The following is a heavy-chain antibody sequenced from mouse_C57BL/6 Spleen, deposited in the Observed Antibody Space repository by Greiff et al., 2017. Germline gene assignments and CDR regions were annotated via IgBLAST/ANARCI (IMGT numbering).Heavy chain of an antibody. CDR3: ARGGYDYDGGYDMDG. D-gene: IGHD2-4*01. Sequence: QVQLQQSGAELAIPGASVKLSCKASGYTFTSYWMHWVKQRPGQGLEWIGYINPSSGYTKYNQKFKDKATLTADKSSSTAYMQLSSLTYADSAVYYCARGGYDYDGGYDMDGWGQGPTVTVAS. J-gene: IGHJ4*01. CDR2: INPSSGYT. V-gene: IGHV1-7*01. CDR1: GYTFTSYW.